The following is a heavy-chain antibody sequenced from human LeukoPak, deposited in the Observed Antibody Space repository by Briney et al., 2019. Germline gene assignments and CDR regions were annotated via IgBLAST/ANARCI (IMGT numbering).Heavy chain of an antibody. Sequence: KPSETLSLTCAVYGGSFRGYYWSWIRQPTGKGLEWIGEINHSGITNYNPSLKSRVTISVDTSKNQFSLKLNPVTAADTALYYCARAATHSGYDWTTFDYWGQGTLVTVSS. CDR2: INHSGIT. CDR3: ARAATHSGYDWTTFDY. CDR1: GGSFRGYY. J-gene: IGHJ4*02. D-gene: IGHD5-12*01. V-gene: IGHV4-34*01.